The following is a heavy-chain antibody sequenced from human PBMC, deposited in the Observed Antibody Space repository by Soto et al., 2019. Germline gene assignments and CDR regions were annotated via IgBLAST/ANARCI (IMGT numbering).Heavy chain of an antibody. Sequence: GGSLRLSCAASGFSFSPRWIHWVRQAPGKELVWVSYINADGSTTNYADSVKGRFTISRDNAKNTVYLEMNSLRAEDTAIYYYGRDSNWQPVFWGQGTLVTVFS. J-gene: IGHJ4*02. V-gene: IGHV3-74*01. CDR1: GFSFSPRW. CDR3: GRDSNWQPVF. D-gene: IGHD7-27*01. CDR2: INADGSTT.